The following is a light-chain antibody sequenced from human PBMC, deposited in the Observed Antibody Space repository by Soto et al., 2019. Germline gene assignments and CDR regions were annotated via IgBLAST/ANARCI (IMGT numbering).Light chain of an antibody. CDR2: GAS. CDR1: QSVSSSS. CDR3: QQFGSSSWT. V-gene: IGKV3-20*01. J-gene: IGKJ1*01. Sequence: VLTQSPGTLSLSPGERATLSCRASQSVSSSSLAWYQQKPGQAPRLLIYGASSRATGIPDRFRGSGSGTDFTLTTNRLEPEDFAVYYCQQFGSSSWTFGQGTKVEI.